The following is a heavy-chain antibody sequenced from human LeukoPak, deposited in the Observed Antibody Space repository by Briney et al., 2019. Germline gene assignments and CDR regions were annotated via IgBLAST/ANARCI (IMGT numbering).Heavy chain of an antibody. CDR3: AKSPPVEQQLVHFDY. CDR2: ISGSGYRT. D-gene: IGHD6-6*01. V-gene: IGHV3-23*01. CDR1: GLTFSNYA. J-gene: IGHJ4*02. Sequence: GGSLRLSCAASGLTFSNYAMSWVRQAPGKGLEWVSVISGSGYRTYYADSVKGRFTISRDNSKNTLYLQMNSLRVENTAIYYCAKSPPVEQQLVHFDYWGQGTLVTVSS.